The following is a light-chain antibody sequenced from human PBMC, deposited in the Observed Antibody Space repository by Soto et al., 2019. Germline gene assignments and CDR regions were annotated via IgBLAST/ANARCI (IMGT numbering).Light chain of an antibody. CDR3: QQYNNSPLT. Sequence: EIVVTQSPGTLSVSPGERATLSCRASQSVSSTVAWYQQKPGQAPRLLIHGASTRATGIPARFSGSGSGTEFTLTISSLQSEDFAVYYCQQYNNSPLTFGGGTKV. V-gene: IGKV3-15*01. CDR2: GAS. CDR1: QSVSST. J-gene: IGKJ4*01.